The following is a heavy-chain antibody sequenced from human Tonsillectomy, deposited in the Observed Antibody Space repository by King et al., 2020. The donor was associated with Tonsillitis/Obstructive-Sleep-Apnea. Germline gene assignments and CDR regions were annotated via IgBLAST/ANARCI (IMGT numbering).Heavy chain of an antibody. D-gene: IGHD2-2*01. J-gene: IGHJ3*02. CDR1: GFTFSNYW. CDR2: IKQDGSVK. V-gene: IGHV3-7*04. CDR3: ARDDGYCNTTRCYDAFDI. Sequence: VQLVESGGGLVQPGGSLGLSCAASGFTFSNYWMTWVRQAPGKGLEWVANIKQDGSVKHYVDSAGGRFTISRDNAKNSLHLQMNSLRAEDTAVYYCARDDGYCNTTRCYDAFDIWGQGTKVTVST.